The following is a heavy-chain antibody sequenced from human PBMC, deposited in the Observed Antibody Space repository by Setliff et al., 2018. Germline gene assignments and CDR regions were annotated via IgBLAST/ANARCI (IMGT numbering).Heavy chain of an antibody. CDR1: GYSFTNYY. CDR3: AKGRRTIRSHLDY. CDR2: INPKNGVT. J-gene: IGHJ4*02. V-gene: IGHV1-2*02. Sequence: ASVKVSCKTSGYSFTNYYMHWVRQVPGRGLEWMGSINPKNGVTKYAKAFQDRVTMTRDTSITTAYMELSSLTYDDTAVYYCAKGRRTIRSHLDYWCQGTQVTVSS. D-gene: IGHD3-3*01.